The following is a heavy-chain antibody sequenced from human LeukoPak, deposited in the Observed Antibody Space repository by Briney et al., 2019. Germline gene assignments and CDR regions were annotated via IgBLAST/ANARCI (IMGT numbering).Heavy chain of an antibody. CDR2: MNHNSGNT. J-gene: IGHJ3*02. CDR1: GYTFTSYD. D-gene: IGHD3-9*01. Sequence: GASVKVSCKASGYTFTSYDINWGRQATGQGLEWMGWMNHNSGNTGYAQKFQGRVTMARNTSISTAYMELSSLRSEDTAVYYCARGLRYFDWLFPDAFDIWGQGTMVTVSS. V-gene: IGHV1-8*01. CDR3: ARGLRYFDWLFPDAFDI.